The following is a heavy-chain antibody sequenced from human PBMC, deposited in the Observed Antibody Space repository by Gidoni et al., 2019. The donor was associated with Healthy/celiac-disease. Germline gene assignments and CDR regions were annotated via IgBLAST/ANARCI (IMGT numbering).Heavy chain of an antibody. J-gene: IGHJ4*02. Sequence: EVQLVESGGGLVQPGGSLRLSCAASGFTFSDHYMDWVRQAPGKGLEWVGRTRNKANSYTTEYAASVKGRFTISRDDSKNSLYLQMNSLKTEDTAVYYCAREDFWSGYPFDYWGQGTLVTVSS. CDR2: TRNKANSYTT. V-gene: IGHV3-72*01. CDR3: AREDFWSGYPFDY. CDR1: GFTFSDHY. D-gene: IGHD3-3*01.